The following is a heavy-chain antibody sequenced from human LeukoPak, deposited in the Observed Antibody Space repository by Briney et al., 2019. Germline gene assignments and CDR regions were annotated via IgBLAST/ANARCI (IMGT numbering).Heavy chain of an antibody. Sequence: ASVKVSCKASGYTFTAYYMHWVRQAPAPGQGLEWMGWINPNSGATNYAQKFQGRVTMTRDTSIGTAYMELSRLRSDDTAVYFCARDFRAMDVWGQGTTVTVSS. V-gene: IGHV1-2*02. CDR2: INPNSGAT. J-gene: IGHJ6*02. CDR1: GYTFTAYY. CDR3: ARDFRAMDV.